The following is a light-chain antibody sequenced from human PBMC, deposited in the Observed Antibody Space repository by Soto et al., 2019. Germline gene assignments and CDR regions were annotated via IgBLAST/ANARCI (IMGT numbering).Light chain of an antibody. CDR3: QSYDSTLGARYV. V-gene: IGLV1-40*01. CDR1: SSNIGAGYD. CDR2: GNT. J-gene: IGLJ1*01. Sequence: QSVLTQPPSVSGAPGQRVTISCTGSSSNIGAGYDVHWYQQRPGTAPKLLIFGNTNRPSGVPDRFSGSKSGTSASLAITGLQAEDEGDYYCQSYDSTLGARYVFGTGTKLTVL.